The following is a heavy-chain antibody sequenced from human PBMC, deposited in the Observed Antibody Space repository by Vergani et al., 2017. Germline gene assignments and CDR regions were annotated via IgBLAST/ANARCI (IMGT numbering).Heavy chain of an antibody. CDR1: GFTSSYYG. CDR2: ISYDGTQK. Sequence: QVHLVESGGGVVQPGRSLKLSCVVSGFTSSYYGMHWFRQAPGKGLEWVAMISYDGTQKYYADSVKGRFTISRDNSKSTLYLQMNSLRTEDTAVYYCATKXGGTPGCQIGYFREWGQGTLVTVSS. J-gene: IGHJ1*01. V-gene: IGHV3-30*03. D-gene: IGHD1-1*01. CDR3: ATKXGGTPGCQIGYFRE.